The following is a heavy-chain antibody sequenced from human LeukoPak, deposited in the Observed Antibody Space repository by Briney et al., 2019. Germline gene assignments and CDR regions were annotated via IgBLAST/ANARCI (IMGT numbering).Heavy chain of an antibody. J-gene: IGHJ4*02. D-gene: IGHD3-10*01. V-gene: IGHV3-74*01. CDR1: GFTLSNYW. CDR3: ARSHRSFSSGSGDY. Sequence: GGSLRLSCAASGFTLSNYWMHWVRQAPGKGPVWVSRITSDGSDTRYADSVKGRFTISRDNAKNTVYLQMNSLRAEDTAVYFCARSHRSFSSGSGDYWGQGTLVTVSS. CDR2: ITSDGSDT.